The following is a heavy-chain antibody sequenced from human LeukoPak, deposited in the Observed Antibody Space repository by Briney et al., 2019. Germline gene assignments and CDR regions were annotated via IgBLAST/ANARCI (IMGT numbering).Heavy chain of an antibody. Sequence: PGGSLRLSCAASGFTFSSYSMNWVRQAPGKGLEWVSSISSSSSYIYYADSVKGRFTISRDNAKNSLYLQMNSLRAEDTAVYYCARDLGIAVAGDFDYWGQGTLVTVSS. J-gene: IGHJ4*02. CDR1: GFTFSSYS. CDR2: ISSSSSYI. D-gene: IGHD6-19*01. CDR3: ARDLGIAVAGDFDY. V-gene: IGHV3-21*01.